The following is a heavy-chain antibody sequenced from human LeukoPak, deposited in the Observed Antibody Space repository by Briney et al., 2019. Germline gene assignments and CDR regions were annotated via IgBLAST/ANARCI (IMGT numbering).Heavy chain of an antibody. V-gene: IGHV3-23*01. CDR1: GFTFSSSA. Sequence: GGSLRLSCAASGFTFSSSAMSWVRQAPGKGLEWVSAISGSGGGTSYANSVKGRFTISRDNSKNTRYLQMNSLRAESTAVYNCAKEWLYSRSCCAVDVWGQGATVTVSS. CDR2: ISGSGGGT. J-gene: IGHJ6*02. D-gene: IGHD6-13*01. CDR3: AKEWLYSRSCCAVDV.